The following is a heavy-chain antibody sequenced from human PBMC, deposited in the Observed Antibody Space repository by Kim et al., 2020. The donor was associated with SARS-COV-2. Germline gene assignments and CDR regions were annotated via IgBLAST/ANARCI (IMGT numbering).Heavy chain of an antibody. V-gene: IGHV3-23*01. CDR3: AKVVRDIVVVVAAWFDY. Sequence: VKGRFTISRDNSKNTLYLQMNSLRAEDTAVYYCAKVVRDIVVVVAAWFDYWGQGTLVTVSS. J-gene: IGHJ4*02. D-gene: IGHD2-15*01.